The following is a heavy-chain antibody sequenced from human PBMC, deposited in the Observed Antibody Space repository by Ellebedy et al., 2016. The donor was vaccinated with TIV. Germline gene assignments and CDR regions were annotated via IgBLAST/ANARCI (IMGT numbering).Heavy chain of an antibody. CDR1: GYTFTSYY. Sequence: AASVKVSCKASGYTFTSYYMHWVRQAPGQGLEWMGIINPTGGSTTYAQKFQGRVTMTRDMSTSTVYMELSSLRTEDTAVYYCARAPSVDPHMDVWGHGTTVTVSS. CDR2: INPTGGST. J-gene: IGHJ6*02. D-gene: IGHD6-19*01. V-gene: IGHV1-46*01. CDR3: ARAPSVDPHMDV.